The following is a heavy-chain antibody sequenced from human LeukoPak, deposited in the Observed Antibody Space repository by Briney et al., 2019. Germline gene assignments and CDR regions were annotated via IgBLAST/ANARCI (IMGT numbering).Heavy chain of an antibody. D-gene: IGHD6-19*01. V-gene: IGHV1-2*04. CDR1: GYTFTSYA. Sequence: ASVKVSCKASGYTFTSYAMNWVRQAPGQGLEWMGWINPNSGGTNYAQKFQGWVTMTRDTSISTAYMELSRLRFDDTAVYYCARGGYSSGWGAFDIWGQGTMVTVSS. J-gene: IGHJ3*02. CDR3: ARGGYSSGWGAFDI. CDR2: INPNSGGT.